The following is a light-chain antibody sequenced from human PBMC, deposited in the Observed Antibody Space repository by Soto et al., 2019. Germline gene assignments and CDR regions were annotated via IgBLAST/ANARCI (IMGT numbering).Light chain of an antibody. J-gene: IGKJ1*01. CDR1: QSVTTS. V-gene: IGKV3-11*01. Sequence: EIVLTQSPATLSLSPGERATLSCRASQSVTTSLAWFQHKPGQAPRLLIYAASNRATGIPARFSGGGSGTDFTLTISGLEPADFAVYYCQQRHSWPRTFGQGTKVEIK. CDR2: AAS. CDR3: QQRHSWPRT.